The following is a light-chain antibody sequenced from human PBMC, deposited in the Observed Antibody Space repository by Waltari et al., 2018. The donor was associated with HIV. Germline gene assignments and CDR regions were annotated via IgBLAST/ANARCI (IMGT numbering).Light chain of an antibody. V-gene: IGLV2-18*02. J-gene: IGLJ3*02. CDR3: SSYTTSSTWV. Sequence: QSALTQPPSVSGSLGQSVTISCTRTSRDIGAYNRVSWYQQSPGTAPKLRIYEVTHRPSGVPVRFSGSKSGNTASLTISGLQADDEADYYCSSYTTSSTWVFGGGTKLTVL. CDR1: SRDIGAYNR. CDR2: EVT.